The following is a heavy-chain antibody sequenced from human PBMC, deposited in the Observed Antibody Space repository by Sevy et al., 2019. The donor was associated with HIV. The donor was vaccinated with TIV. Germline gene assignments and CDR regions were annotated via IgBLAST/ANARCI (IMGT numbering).Heavy chain of an antibody. J-gene: IGHJ4*02. D-gene: IGHD2-21*02. CDR1: GFTITLYA. Sequence: GGSLRLSCAASGFTITLYAIHWVRQAPGKGLEWVALISYSGTNKYYADSVKGRLTISRDDSKNTAYLQMNNLRTDDTAVYYCARVAVEYCTDDCYHRFDYWGQGTQVTVSS. CDR3: ARVAVEYCTDDCYHRFDY. CDR2: ISYSGTNK. V-gene: IGHV3-30-3*01.